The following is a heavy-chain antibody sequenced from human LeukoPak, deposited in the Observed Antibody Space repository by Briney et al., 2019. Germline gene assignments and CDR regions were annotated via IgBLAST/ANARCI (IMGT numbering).Heavy chain of an antibody. D-gene: IGHD4-23*01. CDR3: ARDPARRSGRWDWFDP. J-gene: IGHJ5*02. V-gene: IGHV3-30*04. CDR1: GFTFSSYA. CDR2: ISYDGSNK. Sequence: PGGSLRLSCAASGFTFSSYAMHWVRQAPGKGLEWVAVISYDGSNKYYADSVKGRFTISRDNSKNTLYLQMNSLRAEDTAVYYCARDPARRSGRWDWFDPWGQGTLVTVSS.